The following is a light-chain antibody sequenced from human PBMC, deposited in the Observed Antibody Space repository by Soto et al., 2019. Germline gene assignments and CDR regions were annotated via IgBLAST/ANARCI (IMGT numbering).Light chain of an antibody. CDR1: QSLSREL. CDR3: QHYINSPWT. CDR2: ASS. Sequence: EIVLTQYPGTLSLSPGERATLSCRASQSLSRELLAWYQQKPGQAPRLLIYASSRRATDIPDRFSGSGSGTDFTLTISRLEPEDFAVYYCQHYINSPWTFGQGTKVEIK. J-gene: IGKJ1*01. V-gene: IGKV3-20*01.